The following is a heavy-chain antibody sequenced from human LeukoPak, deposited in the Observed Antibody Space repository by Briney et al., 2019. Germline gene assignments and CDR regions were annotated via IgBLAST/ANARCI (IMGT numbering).Heavy chain of an antibody. CDR3: ARDIVRPGSGSNTYYYYYVDV. CDR2: IIPIFGTA. J-gene: IGHJ6*03. CDR1: GGTFSSYA. V-gene: IGHV1-69*13. D-gene: IGHD2/OR15-2a*01. Sequence: ASVTVSCKASGGTFSSYAISWVRQAPGQGLEWMGGIIPIFGTANYAQKFQGRVTITADESTSTAYMELSSLRSEDTAVYYCARDIVRPGSGSNTYYYYYVDVWGKGTTVTVSS.